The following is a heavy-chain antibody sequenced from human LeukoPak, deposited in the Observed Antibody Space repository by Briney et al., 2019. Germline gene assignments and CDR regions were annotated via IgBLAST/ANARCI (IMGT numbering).Heavy chain of an antibody. CDR1: GFTFSNAW. CDR2: ISSSSSYI. D-gene: IGHD3-10*02. V-gene: IGHV3-21*01. Sequence: GGSLRLSCAASGFTFSNAWISWVRQAPGKGLEWVSSISSSSSYIYYADSVKGRFTISRDNAKNSLYLQMNSLRAEDTAVYYCAELGITMIGGVWGKGTTVTISS. J-gene: IGHJ6*04. CDR3: AELGITMIGGV.